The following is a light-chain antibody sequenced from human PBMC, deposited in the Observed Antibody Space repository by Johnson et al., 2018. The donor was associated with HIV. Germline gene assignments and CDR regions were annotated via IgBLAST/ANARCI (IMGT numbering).Light chain of an antibody. CDR3: GPWDSSLSGLYV. Sequence: QPVLTQPPSVSAAPGQKVTISCSGSRYNIGYSYVSWYQQLPGTAPNLLIYENNRRPSGIPDRFSGSMSCTSATLRITGLQTGDEADYYCGPWDSSLSGLYVSGTGTKVCFL. CDR2: ENN. V-gene: IGLV1-51*02. CDR1: RYNIGYSY. J-gene: IGLJ1*01.